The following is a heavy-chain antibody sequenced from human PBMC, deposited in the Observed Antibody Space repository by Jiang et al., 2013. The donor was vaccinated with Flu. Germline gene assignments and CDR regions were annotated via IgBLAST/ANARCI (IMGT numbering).Heavy chain of an antibody. Sequence: VQLVESGGGVVQPGESLRLSCAASGFRFSDYAIHWVRQAPGKGLDWVAFIWYDGSGKFYSGSVKGRFTISRDSSNNMVYLQMSNLRAEDTAVYYCARDKGTGWSHDYWGPGETVVTVSS. CDR1: GFRFSDYA. CDR2: IWYDGSGK. V-gene: IGHV3-33*01. CDR3: ARDKGTGWSHDY. J-gene: IGHJ4*03. D-gene: IGHD6-19*01.